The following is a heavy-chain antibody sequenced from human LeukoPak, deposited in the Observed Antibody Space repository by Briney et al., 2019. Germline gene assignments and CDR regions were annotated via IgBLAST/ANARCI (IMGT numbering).Heavy chain of an antibody. D-gene: IGHD3-10*01. J-gene: IGHJ6*02. CDR2: ISYDGSNK. CDR1: GFTFSSYA. CDR3: ARGHPWTVWFGVMDYYYYGTDV. Sequence: GGSLRLSCAASGFTFSSYAMHWVRQAPGKGLEWVAVISYDGSNKYYADSVKGRFTISRDNSKNTLYLQMNSLRAEDTAVYYCARGHPWTVWFGVMDYYYYGTDVWGQGATVTVSS. V-gene: IGHV3-30-3*01.